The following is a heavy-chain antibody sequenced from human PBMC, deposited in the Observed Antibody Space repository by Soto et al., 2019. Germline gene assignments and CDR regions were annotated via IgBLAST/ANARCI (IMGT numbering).Heavy chain of an antibody. Sequence: VSCKASGYTFTSYGISWVRQAPGQGLEWMGWISAYNGNTNYAQRLQGRVTRTTDTSTSTAYMELRSLRSDDTAVYYCARAEPYYYGSGSYYTTGPFDYWGQGTLVTVSS. CDR3: ARAEPYYYGSGSYYTTGPFDY. D-gene: IGHD3-10*01. V-gene: IGHV1-18*01. CDR1: GYTFTSYG. CDR2: ISAYNGNT. J-gene: IGHJ4*02.